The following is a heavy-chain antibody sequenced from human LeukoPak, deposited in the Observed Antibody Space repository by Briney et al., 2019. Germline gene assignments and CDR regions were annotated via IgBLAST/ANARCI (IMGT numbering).Heavy chain of an antibody. CDR2: IWYDGSNK. Sequence: GGSLRLSCAASGFTFSRYAMHWVRQAPGKGLEGVAIIWYDGSNKNYVDSVKGRFTISRDNGKNTLYLQMNSLRAEDTAVYYCARVDTAMGSLDYWGRGILVTVSS. J-gene: IGHJ4*02. CDR1: GFTFSRYA. V-gene: IGHV3-33*01. D-gene: IGHD5-18*01. CDR3: ARVDTAMGSLDY.